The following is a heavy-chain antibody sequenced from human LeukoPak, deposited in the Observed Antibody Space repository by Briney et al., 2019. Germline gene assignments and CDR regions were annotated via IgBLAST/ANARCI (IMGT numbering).Heavy chain of an antibody. D-gene: IGHD5-12*01. V-gene: IGHV4-30-2*01. J-gene: IGHJ5*02. CDR1: GGSISSGGYS. CDR2: IYHSGST. Sequence: PSQTLSLTCAVSGGSISSGGYSWSWIRQPPGKGLEWIGYIYHSGSTYYNPSLKSRVTISVDRSKNQFSLKLSSVTAADTAVYYCAKDSDIVATIGWFDPWGQGTLVTVSS. CDR3: AKDSDIVATIGWFDP.